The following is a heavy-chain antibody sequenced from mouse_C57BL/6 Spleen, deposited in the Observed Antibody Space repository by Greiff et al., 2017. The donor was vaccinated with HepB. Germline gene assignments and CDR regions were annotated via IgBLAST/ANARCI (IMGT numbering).Heavy chain of an antibody. CDR1: GYTFTSYW. Sequence: QVQLQQPGAELVKPGASVKMSCKASGYTFTSYWITWVKQRPGQGLEWIGEIDPSDSYTNYNQKFKGKATLTVDTSSSTAYMQLSSLASEDSAVYYCARGEGYAMDYWGQGTSVTVSS. CDR3: ARGEGYAMDY. J-gene: IGHJ4*01. CDR2: IDPSDSYT. V-gene: IGHV1-69*02.